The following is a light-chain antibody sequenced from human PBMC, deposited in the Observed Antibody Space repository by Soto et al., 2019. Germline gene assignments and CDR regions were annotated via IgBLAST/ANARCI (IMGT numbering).Light chain of an antibody. J-gene: IGKJ4*01. CDR3: MQSTYLPLT. CDR1: QSLLHTDGKDH. CDR2: EVS. V-gene: IGKV2D-29*01. Sequence: VLSQTPLSLSVTPGQPASISCRSNQSLLHTDGKDHLYWFLQKPGQPPQLLIYEVSNRFSGVTERFSGSGSGTDFTQKISRLEAEDVGVYYCMQSTYLPLTFGGGTKVEIK.